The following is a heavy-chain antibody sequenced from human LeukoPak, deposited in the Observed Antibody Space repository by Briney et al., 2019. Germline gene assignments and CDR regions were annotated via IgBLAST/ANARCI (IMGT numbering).Heavy chain of an antibody. Sequence: PSETLSLTCDVSGGSLSGSYWSWIRQSPEKGLEWIGEINQSGNSNYNPSLKSRVTILVDTSKNQFSLKLSSVTAADTAVYYCARDEVVAATSYGMDVWGQGTTVTVSS. D-gene: IGHD2-15*01. CDR3: ARDEVVAATSYGMDV. J-gene: IGHJ6*02. CDR1: GGSLSGSY. CDR2: INQSGNS. V-gene: IGHV4-34*01.